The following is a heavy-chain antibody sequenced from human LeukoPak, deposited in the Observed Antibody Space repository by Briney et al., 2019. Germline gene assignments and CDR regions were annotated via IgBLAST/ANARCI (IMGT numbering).Heavy chain of an antibody. V-gene: IGHV3-21*01. CDR1: GFTFSSYA. D-gene: IGHD1-1*01. J-gene: IGHJ4*02. CDR2: ISGSTSYI. CDR3: ARAESQGTSATDPCFDC. Sequence: GGSLRLSCAASGFTFSSYAMHWVRQAPGKGLEWVSSISGSTSYIYYADSMKGRFTISRDNAKNSLYLQMNSLRAEDTAVYYCARAESQGTSATDPCFDCWGLGTLVTVSS.